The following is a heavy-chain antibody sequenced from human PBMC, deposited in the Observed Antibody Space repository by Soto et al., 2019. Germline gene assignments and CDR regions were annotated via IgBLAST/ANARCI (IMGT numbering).Heavy chain of an antibody. Sequence: PSETLSLTCAVSGDSISSGGYSWTWIRQPPGKGLEWIGHIYQSGSTLYNPSLESRVTISVDTSKNQLSLKLTSATAADTAVYYCARGIAPLELHKWGQGTQVTVS. V-gene: IGHV4-30-2*01. CDR1: GDSISSGGYS. CDR3: ARGIAPLELHK. CDR2: IYQSGST. D-gene: IGHD1-26*01. J-gene: IGHJ4*02.